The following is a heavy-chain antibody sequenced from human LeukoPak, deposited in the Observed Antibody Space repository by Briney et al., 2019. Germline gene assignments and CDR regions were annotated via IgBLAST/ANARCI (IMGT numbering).Heavy chain of an antibody. CDR2: IRYDGSNK. CDR1: GGSISSSNW. D-gene: IGHD3-10*01. Sequence: QPSETLSLTCAVSGGSISSSNWWSWVRQAPGKGLEWVAFIRYDGSNKYYADSVKGRFTISRDNAKNSLYLQMNSLRAEDTAVYYCARLRGSGSFVHYYYYMDVWGKGTTVTVSS. V-gene: IGHV3-33*08. CDR3: ARLRGSGSFVHYYYYMDV. J-gene: IGHJ6*03.